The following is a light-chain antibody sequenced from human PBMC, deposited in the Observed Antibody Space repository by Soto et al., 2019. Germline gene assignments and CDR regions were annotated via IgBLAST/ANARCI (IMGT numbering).Light chain of an antibody. V-gene: IGLV1-47*02. CDR2: YNN. Sequence: QSLLTQPPSASGTAGQGVTISCSGGDSNIGSNSVYWYQHLPRMAPKLLIYYNNQRPSGVPDRFSGSRSGTSASLAIVGLRSEDEAVYYCAAWDASLSACVFGNGTKLTVL. CDR3: AAWDASLSACV. J-gene: IGLJ1*01. CDR1: DSNIGSNS.